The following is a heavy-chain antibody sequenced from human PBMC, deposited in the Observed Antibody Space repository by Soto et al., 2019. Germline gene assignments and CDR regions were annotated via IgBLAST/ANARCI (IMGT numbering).Heavy chain of an antibody. Sequence: SETLSLSCAVYGGSVNGYYWNWIRQPTGKGLEWIGEINHTGGNHYNPSVKSRVTMSVDKAKNSLFLQMNSLRAEDTAVYCFARVVIAAADYWGQGTLVTVSS. J-gene: IGHJ4*02. V-gene: IGHV4-34*01. CDR3: ARVVIAAADY. CDR1: GGSVNGYY. D-gene: IGHD6-6*01. CDR2: INHTGGN.